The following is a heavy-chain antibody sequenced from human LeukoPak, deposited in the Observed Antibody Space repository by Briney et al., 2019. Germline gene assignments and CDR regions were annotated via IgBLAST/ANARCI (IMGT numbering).Heavy chain of an antibody. D-gene: IGHD3-9*01. V-gene: IGHV1-18*01. Sequence: ASVKVSCKASGYTFTSYGISWVRQAPGQGLEWMGWISAYNGNTNYAQKLQGRVTMTTDTSTSTAYMELRSLRSDDTAVSYCARDEVHYDILTGYYTDYYFDYWGQGTLVTVSS. CDR3: ARDEVHYDILTGYYTDYYFDY. J-gene: IGHJ4*02. CDR1: GYTFTSYG. CDR2: ISAYNGNT.